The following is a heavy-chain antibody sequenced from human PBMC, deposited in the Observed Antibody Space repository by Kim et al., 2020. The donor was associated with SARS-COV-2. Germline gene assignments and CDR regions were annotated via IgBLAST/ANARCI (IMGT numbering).Heavy chain of an antibody. Sequence: YYNPSLKSRVTISVDTSKNQFSLKLSSVTAADTAVYYCARELMIKNYFDYWGQGTLVTVSS. J-gene: IGHJ4*02. D-gene: IGHD3-16*01. V-gene: IGHV4-39*07. CDR3: ARELMIKNYFDY.